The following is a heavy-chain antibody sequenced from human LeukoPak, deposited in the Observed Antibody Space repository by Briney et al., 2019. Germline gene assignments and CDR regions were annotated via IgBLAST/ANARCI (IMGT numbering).Heavy chain of an antibody. CDR2: IYPGDSDT. V-gene: IGHV5-51*01. CDR3: ARHPGAGVGFDY. CDR1: GFTFSSYS. Sequence: GGSLRLSCAASGFTFSSYSMSWVRQAPGKGLEWMGIIYPGDSDTRYSPSFQGQVTISADKSISTAYLQWSSLKASDTAMYYCARHPGAGVGFDYWGQGTLVTVSS. D-gene: IGHD2-8*01. J-gene: IGHJ4*02.